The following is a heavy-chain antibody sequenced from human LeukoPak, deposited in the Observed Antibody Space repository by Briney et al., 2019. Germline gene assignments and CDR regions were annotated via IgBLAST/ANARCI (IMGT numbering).Heavy chain of an antibody. CDR1: GGTFISYA. V-gene: IGHV1-69*13. D-gene: IGHD2-21*02. CDR2: IIPIFGTA. J-gene: IGHJ4*02. Sequence: ASVRVSCKASGGTFISYAISWVRQAPGQGLEWMGGIIPIFGTANYAQKFQGRVTITADESTSTAYMELSSLRSEDTAVYYCAGGLYCGGDCSSNFDYWGQGTLVTVSS. CDR3: AGGLYCGGDCSSNFDY.